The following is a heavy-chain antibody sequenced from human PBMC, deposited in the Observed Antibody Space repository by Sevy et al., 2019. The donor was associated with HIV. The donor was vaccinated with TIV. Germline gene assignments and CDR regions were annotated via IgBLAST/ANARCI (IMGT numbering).Heavy chain of an antibody. CDR2: IGTAGDT. Sequence: GGSLRLSCAASGFTFSSYDMHWVRQATGKGLEWVSAIGTAGDTYYPGSVKGRFTISRENAKNSLYLQMNSLRAGDTAVYYCARSLPSFAFRGDYMDVWGKGTTVTVSS. J-gene: IGHJ6*03. D-gene: IGHD2-15*01. V-gene: IGHV3-13*01. CDR3: ARSLPSFAFRGDYMDV. CDR1: GFTFSSYD.